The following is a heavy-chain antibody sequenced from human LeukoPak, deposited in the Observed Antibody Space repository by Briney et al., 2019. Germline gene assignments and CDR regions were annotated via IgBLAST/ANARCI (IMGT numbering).Heavy chain of an antibody. J-gene: IGHJ6*02. CDR1: GYTFTTYD. CDR2: MNPNSGNT. D-gene: IGHD2-8*01. V-gene: IGHV1-8*02. CDR3: ARKMAMDV. Sequence: ASVKVSCKASGYTFTTYDINWVRQATGQGLEWMGWMNPNSGNTGYSQKFQGRVTTTRDTSISTAYMELSSLTSEDTAVYFCARKMAMDVWGLGTTVTVSS.